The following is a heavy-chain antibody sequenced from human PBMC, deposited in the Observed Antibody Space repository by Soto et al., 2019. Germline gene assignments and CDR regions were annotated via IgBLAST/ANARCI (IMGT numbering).Heavy chain of an antibody. Sequence: QITLRESGPSLVKPTETLTLTCTFSGFSLTTTGVGVGWIRQPPGKALEWLAVVFWDGGERYSPSLKSRVTITEEASKXQVVLTMTNMDPADTATYYCTQVYGSGSWGWYFHSWGQGTLVTVSS. CDR3: TQVYGSGSWGWYFHS. CDR2: VFWDGGE. V-gene: IGHV2-5*02. J-gene: IGHJ4*02. CDR1: GFSLTTTGVG. D-gene: IGHD1-26*01.